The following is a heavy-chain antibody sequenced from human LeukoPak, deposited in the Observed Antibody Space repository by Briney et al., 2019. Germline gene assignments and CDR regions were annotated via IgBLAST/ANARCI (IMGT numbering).Heavy chain of an antibody. CDR1: GFTFSTYS. CDR2: ISGSSIYI. D-gene: IGHD3-22*01. J-gene: IGHJ4*02. CDR3: ARDPPYYDSSSYYYDY. Sequence: GGSLRLSCAASGFTFSTYSMNWVRQAPGKGLEWVSSISGSSIYIYYADSVKGRFTISRDNAKNSLYLQMNSLRAEDTAVYYCARDPPYYDSSSYYYDYWGQGTLVTVSS. V-gene: IGHV3-21*01.